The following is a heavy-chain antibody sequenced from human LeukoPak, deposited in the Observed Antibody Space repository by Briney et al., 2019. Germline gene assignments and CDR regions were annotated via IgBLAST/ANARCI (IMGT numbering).Heavy chain of an antibody. CDR1: GFTFSSYI. Sequence: GGSLRLSCAASGFTFSSYIMNWVHQAPGKGLEWVSYISSSGSTIYYADSVKCRFTIYRDNDKNSLYLQMNSLRAEDTAVYYCAELGITMIGCVWGKGTTVTISS. CDR2: ISSSGSTI. V-gene: IGHV3-48*04. J-gene: IGHJ6*04. D-gene: IGHD3-10*02. CDR3: AELGITMIGCV.